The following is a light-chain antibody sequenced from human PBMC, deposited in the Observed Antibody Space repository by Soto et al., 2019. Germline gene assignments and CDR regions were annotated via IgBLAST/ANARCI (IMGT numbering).Light chain of an antibody. CDR2: RAS. J-gene: IGKJ2*01. V-gene: IGKV1-5*03. Sequence: DIQMTQSPSTLSAYVGERVTITCRASQSISPWLAWYQKKPGKAPNLLIYRASNLQTWVPSRFSGSGSGTEFTLTINSLQPDDFATYYCQQYRSRPYTFGQGTKLEIE. CDR3: QQYRSRPYT. CDR1: QSISPW.